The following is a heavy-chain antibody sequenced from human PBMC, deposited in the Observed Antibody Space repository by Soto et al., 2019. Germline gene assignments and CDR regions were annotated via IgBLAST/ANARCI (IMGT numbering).Heavy chain of an antibody. CDR1: GFTFSSYG. J-gene: IGHJ4*02. CDR2: IWYDGSNK. CDR3: ARDSYGGNLGRDY. V-gene: IGHV3-33*01. D-gene: IGHD2-15*01. Sequence: QVQLVESGGGVVQPGRSLRLSCAASGFTFSSYGMHWVRQAPGKGLEWVAVIWYDGSNKYYADSVKGRFTISRDNSKNTLYLQMNSLRAEDTAVYYCARDSYGGNLGRDYWGQGTLVTVSS.